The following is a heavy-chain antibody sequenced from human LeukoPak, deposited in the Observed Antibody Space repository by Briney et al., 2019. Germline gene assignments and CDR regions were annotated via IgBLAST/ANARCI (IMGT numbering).Heavy chain of an antibody. D-gene: IGHD4-11*01. CDR1: GVSMSAFQ. V-gene: IGHV4-4*09. CDR2: VYTSGST. CDR3: AKSYFDYSTYYSYYFNL. J-gene: IGHJ4*02. Sequence: SETLSLTCAVSGVSMSAFQWSWVRQPPGRGLEWIGYVYTSGSTNYNPSLKSRVTISVDTSKSQFALKLSSATAADTAVYYCAKSYFDYSTYYSYYFNLWGQGALVTVSS.